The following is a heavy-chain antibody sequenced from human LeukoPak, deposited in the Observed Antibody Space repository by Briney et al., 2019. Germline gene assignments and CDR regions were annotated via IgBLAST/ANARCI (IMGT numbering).Heavy chain of an antibody. J-gene: IGHJ4*02. Sequence: GGSLGLSCAASGFTFRNYVIHWVRQAPGKGLEWVAVTSSDLNVKLYADSVKGRFTISRDNGKSSLYLQMNSLRVEDTALYYCVRQFASWGQGTLVTVSS. CDR1: GFTFRNYV. CDR3: VRQFAS. CDR2: TSSDLNVK. V-gene: IGHV3-30-3*01.